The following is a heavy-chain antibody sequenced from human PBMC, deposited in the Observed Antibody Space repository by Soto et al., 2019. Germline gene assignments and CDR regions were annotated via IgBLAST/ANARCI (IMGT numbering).Heavy chain of an antibody. V-gene: IGHV3-30-3*01. CDR3: ARSVDTAMVHIDY. D-gene: IGHD5-18*01. CDR2: ISYDGSNK. CDR1: GFTFSSYA. Sequence: QVQLVESGGGVVQPGRSLRLSCAASGFTFSSYAMHWVRQAPGKGLEWVAVISYDGSNKYYADSVKGRFTIPRDNSKNALYLQRNGLRAEDTAVYYCARSVDTAMVHIDYWGQGTLVTVAS. J-gene: IGHJ4*02.